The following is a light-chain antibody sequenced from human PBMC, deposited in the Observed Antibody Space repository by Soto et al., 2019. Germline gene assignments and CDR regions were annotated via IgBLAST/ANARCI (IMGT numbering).Light chain of an antibody. CDR1: QSVLYSSKNKTY. Sequence: DIVMTQSPDSLAVSLGDRAAINCKSSQSVLYSSKNKTYLALYQQKPGQPPKLLIYWASTRESGVPDRFSGSGSGTDFTLTISSLQAEDVAVYYCQQYDSTPLTFGGGTKVEIK. CDR3: QQYDSTPLT. V-gene: IGKV4-1*01. CDR2: WAS. J-gene: IGKJ4*01.